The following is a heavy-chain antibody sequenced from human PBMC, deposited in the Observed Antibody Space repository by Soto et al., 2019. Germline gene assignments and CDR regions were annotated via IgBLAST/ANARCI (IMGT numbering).Heavy chain of an antibody. V-gene: IGHV1-69*02. Sequence: QVQLVHSGAEVKKPGSSVKVSCKASGGTFSSYTISWVRQAPGQGLEWMGRIIPILGIANYAQKFQGRVTITADKSTSTAYMELSSLRSEDTAVYYCARGRDCSGGSCYSFYYYYMDVWGKGTTVTVSS. CDR1: GGTFSSYT. CDR2: IIPILGIA. J-gene: IGHJ6*03. D-gene: IGHD2-15*01. CDR3: ARGRDCSGGSCYSFYYYYMDV.